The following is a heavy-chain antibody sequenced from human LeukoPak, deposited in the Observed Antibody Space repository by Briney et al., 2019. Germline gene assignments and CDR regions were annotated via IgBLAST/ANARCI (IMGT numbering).Heavy chain of an antibody. J-gene: IGHJ6*02. CDR1: VFTFRDYA. D-gene: IGHD2-2*01. V-gene: IGHV3-30-3*01. CDR2: ISSDGSSK. Sequence: PGGSLRLSCTASVFTFRDYAMHGLRQAPGKGLEWVSIISSDGSSKFYADSVQGRFTISRDNSKNTLYLQMNSLRAEDTAVYYCARGTMLSTDYRMDFWGQGTTVTVSS. CDR3: ARGTMLSTDYRMDF.